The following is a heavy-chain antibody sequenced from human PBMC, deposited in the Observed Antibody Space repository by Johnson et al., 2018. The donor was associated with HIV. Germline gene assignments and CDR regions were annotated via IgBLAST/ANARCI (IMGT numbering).Heavy chain of an antibody. Sequence: VQLVESGGGLVQPGGSLSLSCTASGFTFINYWMPWVRQAPGKGLVWVSRMNGDGKSTTYADSVKGRFNISRDNAKNTLDLQMNSLRAEDTAVYYCAREQELIGERAFDIWGQGTMVTVSS. CDR2: MNGDGKST. CDR1: GFTFINYW. CDR3: AREQELIGERAFDI. D-gene: IGHD6-13*01. J-gene: IGHJ3*02. V-gene: IGHV3-74*01.